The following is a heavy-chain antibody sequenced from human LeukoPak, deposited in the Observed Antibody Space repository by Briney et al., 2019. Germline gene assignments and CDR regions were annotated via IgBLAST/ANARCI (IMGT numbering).Heavy chain of an antibody. CDR2: ISSSSSYI. D-gene: IGHD2-15*01. Sequence: GGSLRLSCAASGFTFSSYSMNWVRQAPGKGLEWVSSISSSSSYIYYADSVKGRFTISRDNAKNSLYLQMNSLRAEDTAVYYCARDPGRGGSPNDAFDIWGQGTMVTVSS. V-gene: IGHV3-21*01. CDR1: GFTFSSYS. CDR3: ARDPGRGGSPNDAFDI. J-gene: IGHJ3*02.